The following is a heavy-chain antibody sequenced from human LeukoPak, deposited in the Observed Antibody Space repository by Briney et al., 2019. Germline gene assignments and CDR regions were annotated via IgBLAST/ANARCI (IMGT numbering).Heavy chain of an antibody. V-gene: IGHV1-18*04. J-gene: IGHJ4*02. CDR2: IGTDNGNT. Sequence: SVKVSCKASGYMFTSLGITWVRQAPGRGLEWMGWIGTDNGNTNYAPKPQGRLTLTTDTSTSTAYMELRSLRSDDTAVYYCARAYDSFGYWGQGTLVTVSS. CDR3: ARAYDSFGY. D-gene: IGHD3-22*01. CDR1: GYMFTSLG.